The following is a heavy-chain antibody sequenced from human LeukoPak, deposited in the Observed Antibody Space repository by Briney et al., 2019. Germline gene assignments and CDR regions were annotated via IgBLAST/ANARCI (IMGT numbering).Heavy chain of an antibody. CDR1: GGSLSGYY. V-gene: IGHV4-34*01. D-gene: IGHD3-22*01. CDR2: INHRGST. Sequence: SETLSLTCAVYGGSLSGYYWSWIRQPPGKGLEWVGEINHRGSTNYKPYLQGRVTITGDTSKEQFSLKVNSGAAPGTAVFYCAGDPPLDSSGYWGQGTLVTVSS. CDR3: AGDPPLDSSGY. J-gene: IGHJ4*02.